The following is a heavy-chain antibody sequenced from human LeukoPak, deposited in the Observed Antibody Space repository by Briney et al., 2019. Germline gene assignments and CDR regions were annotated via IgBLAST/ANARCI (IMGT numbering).Heavy chain of an antibody. CDR2: IKQDGSEK. CDR3: ARHRSGGSQDDAFDI. J-gene: IGHJ3*02. Sequence: GGSLRLSCAASKFTLPMYWMTWVRQAPGKGLEWVSAIKQDGSEKDYADSVKGRFTISRHNAKNTLFLQMNSLRGEDTAVYYFARHRSGGSQDDAFDIWGQGTMVTVSS. CDR1: KFTLPMYW. V-gene: IGHV3-7*01. D-gene: IGHD2-15*01.